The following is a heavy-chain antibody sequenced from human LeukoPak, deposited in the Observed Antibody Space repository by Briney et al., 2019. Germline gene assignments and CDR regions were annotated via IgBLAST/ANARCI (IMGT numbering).Heavy chain of an antibody. V-gene: IGHV1-69*06. D-gene: IGHD3-22*01. CDR3: AADSDSSGYYYFDY. CDR1: GGTFSSYA. J-gene: IGHJ4*02. Sequence: SVKVSCKASGGTFSSYAISWVGQAPGQGLEWMGGIIPIFGTANYAQKFQGRATMTEDTSTDTAYMELSSLRSDDTAVYYCAADSDSSGYYYFDYWGQGTLVTVSS. CDR2: IIPIFGTA.